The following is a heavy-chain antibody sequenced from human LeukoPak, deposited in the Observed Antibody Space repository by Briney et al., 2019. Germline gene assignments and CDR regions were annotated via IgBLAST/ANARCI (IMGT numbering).Heavy chain of an antibody. V-gene: IGHV1-69*13. J-gene: IGHJ4*02. CDR3: ARWAAAASTPWWPPLDY. D-gene: IGHD6-25*01. CDR2: IIPIFSTP. CDR1: GGTFSSYV. Sequence: SVKVSCKASGGTFSSYVINWVRHAPGQGLEWMGEIIPIFSTPNSAQKFQGRVTITADESTSTAYMELSSLRSEDTAVYYCARWAAAASTPWWPPLDYWGQGTLVTVSS.